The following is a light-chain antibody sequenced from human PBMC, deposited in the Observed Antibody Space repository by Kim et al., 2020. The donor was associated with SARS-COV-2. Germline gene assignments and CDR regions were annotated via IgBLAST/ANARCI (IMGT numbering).Light chain of an antibody. J-gene: IGKJ1*01. CDR3: QQYGSSPQT. V-gene: IGKV3-20*01. CDR2: GAS. CDR1: QSFSSSY. Sequence: EIVLTQSPGTLSLSPGERVTLSCRASQSFSSSYLAWYQQKRGQAPRLLIYGASSRATGIPDRFGGSGSGTDFTLTISRLEPEDFGVYYCQQYGSSPQTFGQGTKVDIK.